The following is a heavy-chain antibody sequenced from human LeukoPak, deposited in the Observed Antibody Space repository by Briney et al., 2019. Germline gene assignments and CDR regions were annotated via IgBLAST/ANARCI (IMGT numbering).Heavy chain of an antibody. D-gene: IGHD3-10*01. J-gene: IGHJ4*02. CDR2: ISYDGSNK. CDR1: SLSFASYG. Sequence: PGGSLRLSCAADSLSFASYGIHWVRQAPGKGLEWVAVISYDGSNKYYADSVKGRFTISRDNSKNTPYLQMNSLRAEDTAVYYCGEEYEFGSGSNLGDYWGQGTLVTVSS. V-gene: IGHV3-30*18. CDR3: GEEYEFGSGSNLGDY.